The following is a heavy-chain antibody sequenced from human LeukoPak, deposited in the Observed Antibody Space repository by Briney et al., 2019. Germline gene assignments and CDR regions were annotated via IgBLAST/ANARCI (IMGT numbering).Heavy chain of an antibody. Sequence: GGSLRLSCTASGFTFGDYAMSWLRQAPGKGLEWVGFIRSKAYGGTTEYAASVRGRFTVSRDDSKSIAYLQMNSLETEDTAVYHCTRVMAGKYYYMDVWGKGTTVTVSS. CDR3: TRVMAGKYYYMDV. V-gene: IGHV3-49*03. CDR2: IRSKAYGGTT. D-gene: IGHD6-19*01. CDR1: GFTFGDYA. J-gene: IGHJ6*03.